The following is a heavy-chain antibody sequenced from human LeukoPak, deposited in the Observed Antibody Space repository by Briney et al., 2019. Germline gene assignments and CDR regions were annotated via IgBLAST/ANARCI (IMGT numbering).Heavy chain of an antibody. CDR3: RVGHYGDYA. D-gene: IGHD4-17*01. V-gene: IGHV3-7*03. Sequence: GGSLRLSCVASGLTFSSYWMNWVRQAPGKGLEWVANIKEDGSEEYYVDSVKGRFTISRDNAKNSLYLEMNSLRDEDTAIYYCRVGHYGDYARGQGTLVTVYS. CDR1: GLTFSSYW. CDR2: IKEDGSEE. J-gene: IGHJ4*02.